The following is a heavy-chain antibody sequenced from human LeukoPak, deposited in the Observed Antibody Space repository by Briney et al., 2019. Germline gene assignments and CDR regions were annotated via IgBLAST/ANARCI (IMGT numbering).Heavy chain of an antibody. CDR2: ISGSSRYI. D-gene: IGHD3-3*01. Sequence: GGSLRLSCAASGFTISNYTLNWVRQSPGKGLEWVPSISGSSRYIHYSDSVKGRFTISRDNAKNALYLQMDSLTADDTAVYYRARVNSARVVSLEGSWAGSLGFDHWGQGTLVTVSS. CDR3: ARVNSARVVSLEGSWAGSLGFDH. CDR1: GFTISNYT. J-gene: IGHJ4*02. V-gene: IGHV3-21*06.